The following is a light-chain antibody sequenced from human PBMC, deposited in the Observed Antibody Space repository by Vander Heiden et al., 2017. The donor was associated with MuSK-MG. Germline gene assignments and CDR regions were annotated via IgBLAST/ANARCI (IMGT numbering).Light chain of an antibody. CDR3: LIWHNSAWV. CDR2: YRSDSDK. J-gene: IGLJ3*02. CDR1: SGINVATYT. Sequence: QAVLTQPASLSASPGASASPTCTLRSGINVATYTIYWYQQKPGSPPQYLLTYRSDSDKQLGSGVPSRFSGSKDASANAGILLISGLQSEDEADYYCLIWHNSAWVFGGGTKLTVL. V-gene: IGLV5-45*01.